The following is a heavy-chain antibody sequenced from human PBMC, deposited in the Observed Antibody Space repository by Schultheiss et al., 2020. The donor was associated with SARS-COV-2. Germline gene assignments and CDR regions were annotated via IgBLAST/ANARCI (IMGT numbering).Heavy chain of an antibody. CDR3: ARLSLAVAGTLDY. CDR1: GGSISSSNW. J-gene: IGHJ4*02. D-gene: IGHD6-19*01. CDR2: IYYSGST. V-gene: IGHV4-4*02. Sequence: SETLSLTCAVSGGSISSSNWWSWVRQAPGKGLEWIGGIYYSGSTYYNPSLKSRVTISVDTSKNQFSLKLSSVTAADTAVYYCARLSLAVAGTLDYWGQGTLVTVSS.